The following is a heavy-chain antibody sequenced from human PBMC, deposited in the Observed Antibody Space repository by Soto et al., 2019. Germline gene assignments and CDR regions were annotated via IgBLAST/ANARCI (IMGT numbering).Heavy chain of an antibody. CDR3: ARQFTHYYDSSGYYPTG. CDR1: GGSISSSSYY. Sequence: SETLSLTCTVSGGSISSSSYYWGWIRQPPGKGLEWIGSIYYSGSTYYNPSLKSRVTISVDTSKNQFSLKLSSVTAADTALYYCARQFTHYYDSSGYYPTGWGQGTLVTVSS. D-gene: IGHD3-22*01. CDR2: IYYSGST. V-gene: IGHV4-39*01. J-gene: IGHJ4*02.